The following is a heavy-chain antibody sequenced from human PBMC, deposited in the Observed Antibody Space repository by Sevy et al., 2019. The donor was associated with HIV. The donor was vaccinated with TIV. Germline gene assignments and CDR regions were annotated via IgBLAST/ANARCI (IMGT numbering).Heavy chain of an antibody. CDR3: ATGRDYGSGSYDY. CDR2: ISSSSSTM. V-gene: IGHV3-48*01. J-gene: IGHJ4*02. Sequence: GGSLRLSCAASEFSFSSYSMNWVRQAPGQGLEWVSYISSSSSTMYYADSVKGRFTISRDNAKNSLYLQMNSLRVDDTAVYYCATGRDYGSGSYDYWGPGTLVTVSS. D-gene: IGHD3-10*01. CDR1: EFSFSSYS.